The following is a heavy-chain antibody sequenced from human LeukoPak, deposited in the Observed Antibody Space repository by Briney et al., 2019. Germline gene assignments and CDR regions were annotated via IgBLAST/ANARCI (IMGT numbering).Heavy chain of an antibody. CDR1: GFTVSSNY. D-gene: IGHD3-22*01. J-gene: IGHJ3*02. CDR3: ARGLLTYYYDSRGDSDAFDI. Sequence: GGSLRLSCAASGFTVSSNYMSWVRQAPGKGLEWVSVIYSGGSTYYGDIVKGRFTISRDNSKNTLYLQMNSLRAEDTAVYYCARGLLTYYYDSRGDSDAFDIWGQGTMVTVSS. V-gene: IGHV3-53*01. CDR2: IYSGGST.